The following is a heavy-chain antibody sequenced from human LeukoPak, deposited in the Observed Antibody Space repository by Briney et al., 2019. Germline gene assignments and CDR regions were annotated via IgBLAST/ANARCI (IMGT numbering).Heavy chain of an antibody. CDR2: INHSGST. J-gene: IGHJ3*02. D-gene: IGHD4-17*01. V-gene: IGHV4-34*01. Sequence: SETLSLTCAVYGGSFSGYYWSWIRQPPGKGLEWIGEINHSGSTNYNPSLKSRVTISVDTSKNQFSLELSSVTAADTAVYYCARQSQDYGVRDAFDIWGQGTMVTVSS. CDR1: GGSFSGYY. CDR3: ARQSQDYGVRDAFDI.